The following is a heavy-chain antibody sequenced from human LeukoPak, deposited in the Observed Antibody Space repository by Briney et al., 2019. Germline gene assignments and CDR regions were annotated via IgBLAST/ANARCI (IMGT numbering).Heavy chain of an antibody. V-gene: IGHV4-34*01. D-gene: IGHD6-19*01. Sequence: LSETLSLTCAVYGGSFSGYYWSWIRQPPGKGLEWIGEINHSGSTNYNPSLKSRVTISVDTSKNQFSLKLSSVTAADTAVYYCARGNAVAGLYYFDYWGQGTLVTVSS. CDR1: GGSFSGYY. J-gene: IGHJ4*02. CDR3: ARGNAVAGLYYFDY. CDR2: INHSGST.